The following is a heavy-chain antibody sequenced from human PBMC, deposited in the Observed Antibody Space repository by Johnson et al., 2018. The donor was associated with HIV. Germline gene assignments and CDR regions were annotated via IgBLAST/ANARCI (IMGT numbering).Heavy chain of an antibody. CDR2: IYSGGRS. CDR3: AGNVVAPAAYAFDI. D-gene: IGHD2-2*01. V-gene: IGHV3-66*01. CDR1: GFTVRSNY. Sequence: VQLVESGGGLVQPGGSLRLSCVASGFTVRSNYMSWVRQAPGKGLEWVSVIYSGGRSYYADSVKGRFTISRDSSKNTLYLQMNSLRAEDTAVYYCAGNVVAPAAYAFDIWGQGTMVTVSS. J-gene: IGHJ3*02.